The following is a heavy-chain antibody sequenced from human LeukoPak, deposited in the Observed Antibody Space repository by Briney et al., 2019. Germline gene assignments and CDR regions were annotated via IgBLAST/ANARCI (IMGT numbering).Heavy chain of an antibody. CDR3: ARDNPYGDRLDY. V-gene: IGHV4-39*07. CDR1: GGSISSSSYY. J-gene: IGHJ4*02. CDR2: IYHGRST. Sequence: SETLSLTCTVSGGSISSSSYYWGWIRQPPGKGLEWIGSIYHGRSTYYNPSLKGRVTISVDTSKNQISLKLSSVTAADTAVYYCARDNPYGDRLDYWGQGTLVTVSS. D-gene: IGHD4-17*01.